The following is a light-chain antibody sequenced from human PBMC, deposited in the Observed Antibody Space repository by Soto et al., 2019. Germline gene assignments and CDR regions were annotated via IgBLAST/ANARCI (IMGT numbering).Light chain of an antibody. CDR1: SSDVGGYNY. V-gene: IGLV2-14*01. Sequence: QSALTQPASVSGSPGQSITISCTGTSSDVGGYNYVSWYQQHPGKAPKLMIYDVTNRPSGVSSRFSGSKSGNTASLTISGLQAEDEADYYCSSYISSSTYVFGTGTKLTVL. J-gene: IGLJ1*01. CDR2: DVT. CDR3: SSYISSSTYV.